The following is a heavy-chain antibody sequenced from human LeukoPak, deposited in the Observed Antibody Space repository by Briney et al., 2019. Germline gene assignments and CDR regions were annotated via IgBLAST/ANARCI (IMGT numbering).Heavy chain of an antibody. V-gene: IGHV3-48*03. CDR2: ISSSGSTI. D-gene: IGHD3-3*01. CDR3: ARVKSGSYFDY. CDR1: GFTFSSYE. Sequence: GGSLRLSCAASGFTFSSYEMNWVRQAPGKGLEWVSYISSSGSTIYYADSVKGRFTISRDNAKNSLYLQMNSLRAEDTAVYYCARVKSGSYFDYWGRGTLVTVSS. J-gene: IGHJ4*02.